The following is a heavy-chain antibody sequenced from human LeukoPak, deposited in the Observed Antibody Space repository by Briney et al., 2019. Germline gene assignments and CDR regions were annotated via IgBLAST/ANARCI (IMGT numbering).Heavy chain of an antibody. Sequence: GGSLRLSCAASGFTFSGFYMTWIRQAPGRGLEWIPYISTTCSDISYADYMNGRFTISRDNVKNSLYLQMNSLTAEDTAVYYCAKTARTLDYCGQGTLVTVSS. CDR1: GFTFSGFY. J-gene: IGHJ4*02. CDR3: AKTARTLDY. CDR2: ISTTCSDI. V-gene: IGHV3-11*01. D-gene: IGHD1/OR15-1a*01.